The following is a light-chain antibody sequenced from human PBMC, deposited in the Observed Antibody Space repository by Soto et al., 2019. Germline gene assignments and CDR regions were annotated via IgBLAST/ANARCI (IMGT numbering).Light chain of an antibody. V-gene: IGKV3D-15*01. CDR2: GAS. Sequence: EIVMTQSPATLSVSPGERATLSCRASQSVSSNLAWYQQKPGQAPRLLIYGASTRATDIPASFSGSGSGTEFTHTISSLQSEDFAVYYCQQYNNCPRDTFGPGTKVDIK. CDR1: QSVSSN. CDR3: QQYNNCPRDT. J-gene: IGKJ3*01.